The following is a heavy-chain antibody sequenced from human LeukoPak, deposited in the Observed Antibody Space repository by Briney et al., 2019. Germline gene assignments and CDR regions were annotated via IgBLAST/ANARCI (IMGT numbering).Heavy chain of an antibody. CDR3: ATVYSGYDVVGEDY. J-gene: IGHJ4*02. Sequence: SETLSLTCTVSGGSISSSSYYWGWIHQPPGKGLEWIGSIYYSGSTPYNPSLKSRVTISVDTSKNQFSLNLSSVTAADTAVYYCATVYSGYDVVGEDYWGQGTLVTVSS. CDR2: IYYSGST. D-gene: IGHD5-12*01. CDR1: GGSISSSSYY. V-gene: IGHV4-39*07.